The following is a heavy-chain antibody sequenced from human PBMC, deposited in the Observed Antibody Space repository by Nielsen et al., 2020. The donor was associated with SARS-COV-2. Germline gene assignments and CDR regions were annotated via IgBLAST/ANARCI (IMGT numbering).Heavy chain of an antibody. CDR3: ARRDYDILTGYPIPYYGMDV. V-gene: IGHV3-74*01. D-gene: IGHD3-9*01. CDR1: GFAFSSYW. J-gene: IGHJ6*02. Sequence: RLSCAASGFAFSSYWMHWVRQAPGKGLVWVSRINSDGSSTSYADSVKGRFTISRDNAKNTLYLQMNSLRAEDTAVYYCARRDYDILTGYPIPYYGMDVWGQGTTVTVSS. CDR2: INSDGSST.